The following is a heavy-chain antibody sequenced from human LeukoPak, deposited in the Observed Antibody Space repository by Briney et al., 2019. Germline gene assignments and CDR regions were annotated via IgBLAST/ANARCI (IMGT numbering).Heavy chain of an antibody. V-gene: IGHV3-11*01. CDR3: ARFGYSSSSGAFDI. CDR1: GFTFSDYY. Sequence: GGSLRLSCAASGFTFSDYYMSWIRQAPGKGLEWISYISSSGSTIYYADSVKGRFTISRDNAKNSLYLQMNSLRAEDTAVYYCARFGYSSSSGAFDIWGQGTMVTVSS. D-gene: IGHD6-6*01. J-gene: IGHJ3*02. CDR2: ISSSGSTI.